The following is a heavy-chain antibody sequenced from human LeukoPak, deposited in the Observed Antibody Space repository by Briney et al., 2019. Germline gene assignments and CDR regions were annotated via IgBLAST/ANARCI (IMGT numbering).Heavy chain of an antibody. Sequence: GGSLRLSCAASGFTFSNAWMSWVRQAPGKGLEWVGRIKSKTDGGTTDYAAPVKGRFTISRDDSKNTLYLQMNSLKTEDTAVYYCTTDWLVAQSGSYWASYYYYGMDVWGQGTTVTVSS. CDR3: TTDWLVAQSGSYWASYYYYGMDV. V-gene: IGHV3-15*01. J-gene: IGHJ6*02. CDR1: GFTFSNAW. D-gene: IGHD1-26*01. CDR2: IKSKTDGGTT.